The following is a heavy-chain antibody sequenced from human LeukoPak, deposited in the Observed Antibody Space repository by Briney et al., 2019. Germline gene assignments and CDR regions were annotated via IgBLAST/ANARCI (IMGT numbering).Heavy chain of an antibody. J-gene: IGHJ5*02. CDR3: ARGPYAYTSLATLGSYNWFDP. Sequence: GESLKISCKGSGYSFPNYWIGWVRQMPGKGLEWMGITYPGDSHTRYSPSFQDQVTISVDKSISTAYLQWSSLKASDTAMYYCARGPYAYTSLATLGSYNWFDPWGQGSLVTVSS. V-gene: IGHV5-51*01. D-gene: IGHD2-2*02. CDR2: TYPGDSHT. CDR1: GYSFPNYW.